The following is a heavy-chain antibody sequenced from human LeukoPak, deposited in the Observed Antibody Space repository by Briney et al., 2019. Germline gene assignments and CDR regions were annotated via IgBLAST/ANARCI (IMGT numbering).Heavy chain of an antibody. CDR3: ARLAANHSDY. V-gene: IGHV3-23*01. Sequence: GGSLRLSCAASGFTLSTYAMSWVRQAPGKGLEWVSGLSGDGTKMYYAESVRGRFTISRDISKNTLSLQMSSLRAEDTAIYYCARLAANHSDYWGQGTLVTVSS. J-gene: IGHJ4*02. CDR1: GFTLSTYA. CDR2: LSGDGTKM. D-gene: IGHD3-9*01.